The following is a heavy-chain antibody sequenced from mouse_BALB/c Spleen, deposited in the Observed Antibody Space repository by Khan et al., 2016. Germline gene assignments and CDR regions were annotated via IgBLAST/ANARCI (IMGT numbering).Heavy chain of an antibody. Sequence: VQLQQSGPELVKPGASVKMSCKASGYTFTSYVMHWVKQKPGQGLEWIGYINPYNDGTKYNAKFKGKATLTSDKSSSTAYMELSSLTSEDSAVYYCARSTMTTFLDYWGQGTTLTVSS. CDR2: INPYNDGT. D-gene: IGHD2-4*01. CDR1: GYTFTSYV. J-gene: IGHJ2*01. V-gene: IGHV1S136*01. CDR3: ARSTMTTFLDY.